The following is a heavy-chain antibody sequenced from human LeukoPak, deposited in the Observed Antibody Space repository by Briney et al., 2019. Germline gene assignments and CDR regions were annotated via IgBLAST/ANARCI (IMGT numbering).Heavy chain of an antibody. Sequence: KPSETLSLTCGVSGTSFSSYYWSWIRQTPGKGLEWIGEVNHSGYTNMNPSLKSRVTISVDASKNQFSLRMNTVTAADTAVYYCARGRETLGYCSGGSCYPNYYYMDVWGKGTTVTVSS. CDR2: VNHSGYT. CDR3: ARGRETLGYCSGGSCYPNYYYMDV. CDR1: GTSFSSYY. D-gene: IGHD2-15*01. J-gene: IGHJ6*03. V-gene: IGHV4-34*01.